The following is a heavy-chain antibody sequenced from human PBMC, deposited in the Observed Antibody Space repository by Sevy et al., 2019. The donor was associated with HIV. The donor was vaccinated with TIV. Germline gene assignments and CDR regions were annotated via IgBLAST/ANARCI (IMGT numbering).Heavy chain of an antibody. D-gene: IGHD6-13*01. CDR1: GYNFTNYY. Sequence: ASVKVSCKASGYNFTNYYMHWVRQAPGQGLEWMGIINPSGGSTSYAQKFQGRLTMTRDTSTSTVYMELSSLRSEDTAVYYCARDHTVIGSNWYGAFDIWGQGTMVTVSS. CDR2: INPSGGST. CDR3: ARDHTVIGSNWYGAFDI. V-gene: IGHV1-46*01. J-gene: IGHJ3*02.